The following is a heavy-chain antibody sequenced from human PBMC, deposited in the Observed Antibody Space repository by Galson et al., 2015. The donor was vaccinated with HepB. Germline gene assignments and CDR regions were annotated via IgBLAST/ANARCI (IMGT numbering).Heavy chain of an antibody. CDR2: IYSSTTT. CDR3: ARDQGDDYVNYYYYHGMDV. D-gene: IGHD3-16*01. J-gene: IGHJ6*02. V-gene: IGHV3-66*03. Sequence: SLRLSCAPSGFTVSGNYMSWVRQAPGKGLEWVSLIYSSTTTYYADSVKGRFTISRDNSKNALYLQTNSLRAEDTAVYYCARDQGDDYVNYYYYHGMDVWGQGTTVTVSS. CDR1: GFTVSGNY.